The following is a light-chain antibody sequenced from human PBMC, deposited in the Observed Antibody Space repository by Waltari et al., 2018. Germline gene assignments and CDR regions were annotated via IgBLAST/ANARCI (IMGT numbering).Light chain of an antibody. Sequence: QSVLTQPPSASGTPGQRVTISCSGSSSNIGSNTVNWYQQLPGTAPKLLIYSNNQRPSGVPDRVSGSKSGTSASLAISGLQSEDEADYYCAAWDDSLNDVVFGGGTKLTVL. CDR1: SSNIGSNT. J-gene: IGLJ2*01. CDR3: AAWDDSLNDVV. V-gene: IGLV1-44*01. CDR2: SNN.